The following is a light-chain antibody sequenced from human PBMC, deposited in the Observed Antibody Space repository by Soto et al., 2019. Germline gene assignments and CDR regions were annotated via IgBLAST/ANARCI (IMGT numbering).Light chain of an antibody. CDR1: QGISSC. J-gene: IGKJ4*01. CDR3: QQVESYPST. V-gene: IGKV1-9*01. CDR2: AAS. Sequence: IKLTQTTSSLSASVGDRVTITCRDSQGISSCFAWYQQKPGKAPKLLIYAASSLQSGVPSRFSVSGFGTDFTLTIPSLHPEYFATYYCQQVESYPSTFGGGTTVEMK.